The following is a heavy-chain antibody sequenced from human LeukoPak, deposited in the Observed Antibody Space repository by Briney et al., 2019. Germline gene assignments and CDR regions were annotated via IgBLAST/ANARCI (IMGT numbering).Heavy chain of an antibody. V-gene: IGHV3-11*01. CDR2: ISSSGTTI. Sequence: PGGYLRLSCAASGLTFSDYNMSWIRPAPGKGLEWVSYISSSGTTIYYADSVKGRFTISRDNAKNSLYLQMNSLRAEDTAVYFCARWDSSGCLDYWGQGTLVTVSS. D-gene: IGHD3-22*01. J-gene: IGHJ4*02. CDR1: GLTFSDYN. CDR3: ARWDSSGCLDY.